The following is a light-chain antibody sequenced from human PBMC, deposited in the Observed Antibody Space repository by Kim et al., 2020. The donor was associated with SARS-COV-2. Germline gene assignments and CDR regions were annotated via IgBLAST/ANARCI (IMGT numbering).Light chain of an antibody. Sequence: SSELTQPPSVSVAPGKTASIACGGDNIGSKNVHWYQQKPGQAPVLVIYYDTDRPSGIPERFSGSNSGNTATLTISRVEAGDEADYYCQAWDGSSDHPLVF. CDR1: NIGSKN. CDR3: QAWDGSSDHPLV. J-gene: IGLJ3*02. V-gene: IGLV3-21*04. CDR2: YDT.